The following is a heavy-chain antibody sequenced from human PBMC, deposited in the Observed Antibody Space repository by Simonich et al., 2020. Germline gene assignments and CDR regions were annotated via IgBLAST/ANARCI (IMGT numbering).Heavy chain of an antibody. CDR1: GFTFSSYA. CDR3: AKDLGERITMIVVVIDAFDI. D-gene: IGHD3-22*01. V-gene: IGHV3-23*01. Sequence: GGLVQPGGSLRLSCAASGFTFSSYAMSWVPQAPGKGLEWVSAISGSGGSTYYADSVKGRFTISRDNSKNTLYLQMNSLRAEDTAVYYCAKDLGERITMIVVVIDAFDIWGQGTMVTVSS. CDR2: ISGSGGST. J-gene: IGHJ3*02.